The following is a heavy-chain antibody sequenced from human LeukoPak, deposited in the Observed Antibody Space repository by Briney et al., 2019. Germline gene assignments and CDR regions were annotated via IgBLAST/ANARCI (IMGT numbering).Heavy chain of an antibody. D-gene: IGHD3-16*01. CDR3: ARETSQKGAHYMDV. Sequence: SETLSLTCAVFGGSFSGYYWSWIRQPPGKGLEWIGEINHSGSTNYNPSLKSRVTISVDTSKNQFSLKLSSVTAADTAVYYCARETSQKGAHYMDVWGKGTTITISS. V-gene: IGHV4-34*01. J-gene: IGHJ6*03. CDR2: INHSGST. CDR1: GGSFSGYY.